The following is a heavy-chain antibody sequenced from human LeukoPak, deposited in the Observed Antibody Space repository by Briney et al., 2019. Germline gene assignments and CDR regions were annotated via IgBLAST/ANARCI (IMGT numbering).Heavy chain of an antibody. CDR2: ISSSSSYI. J-gene: IGHJ4*02. D-gene: IGHD5-12*01. CDR1: GFTFSSYS. V-gene: IGHV3-21*04. CDR3: AARGGYTPFDY. Sequence: TGGSLRLSCAASGFTFSSYSMNWVRQAPGKGLEWVSSISSSSSYIYYADSVKGRFTISRDNAKNSLYLQMNSLRAEDTAVYYCAARGGYTPFDYWGQGTLVTVSS.